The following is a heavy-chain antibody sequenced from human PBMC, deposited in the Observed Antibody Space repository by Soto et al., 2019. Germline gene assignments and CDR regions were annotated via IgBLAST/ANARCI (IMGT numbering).Heavy chain of an antibody. J-gene: IGHJ4*02. D-gene: IGHD6-25*01. CDR1: GGSISSSNW. Sequence: QVQLQESGPGLVKPSETLSLTCAVSGGSISSSNWWSWVRQPPGKGLEWIGEISRSGGTNYNPSLKRRVTISLDKSRNQFSLNLSSVTAADTAVYFCARYSSEYYFDYWGQGILVTVSS. V-gene: IGHV4-4*02. CDR3: ARYSSEYYFDY. CDR2: ISRSGGT.